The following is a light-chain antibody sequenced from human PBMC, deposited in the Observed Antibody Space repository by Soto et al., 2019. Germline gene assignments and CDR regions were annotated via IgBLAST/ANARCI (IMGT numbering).Light chain of an antibody. CDR2: DTS. V-gene: IGLV7-46*01. J-gene: IGLJ3*02. Sequence: QAVVTQEPSLTVSPGGTVTLTCGSSTGAVTSGHYPYWFQQKPGQAPRTLLYDTSTKHSWTPARFSGSLLGGKAALTLSGAQPEDEAEYYCLLSYSGARVFGGGTKVTV. CDR1: TGAVTSGHY. CDR3: LLSYSGARV.